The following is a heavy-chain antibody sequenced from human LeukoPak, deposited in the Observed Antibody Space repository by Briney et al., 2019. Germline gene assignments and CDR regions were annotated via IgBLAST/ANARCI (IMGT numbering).Heavy chain of an antibody. CDR2: MNPNSGNT. D-gene: IGHD2-2*01. V-gene: IGHV1-8*01. Sequence: ASVKVSCKASGYTFTSYDINWVRRATGQGLEWMGWMNPNSGNTGYAQKFQGRVTMTRNTSISTAYMELSSLRSEDTAVYNCARRYCSSTSCHYFDYWGQGTLVTVSS. CDR1: GYTFTSYD. J-gene: IGHJ4*02. CDR3: ARRYCSSTSCHYFDY.